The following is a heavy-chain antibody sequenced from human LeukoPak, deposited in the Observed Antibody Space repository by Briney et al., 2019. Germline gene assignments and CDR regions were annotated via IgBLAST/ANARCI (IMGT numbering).Heavy chain of an antibody. CDR3: ARVGLRFGPPQTYYYYGMDV. J-gene: IGHJ6*02. CDR2: IKQDGSEK. V-gene: IGHV3-7*04. CDR1: GFTFSSYW. D-gene: IGHD5-12*01. Sequence: GGSLRLSCAASGFTFSSYWMSWVRPAPGKGLEWVANIKQDGSEKYYVDSVKGRFTISRDNAKNSLYLQMNSLRAEDTAVYYCARVGLRFGPPQTYYYYGMDVWGQGTTVTVSS.